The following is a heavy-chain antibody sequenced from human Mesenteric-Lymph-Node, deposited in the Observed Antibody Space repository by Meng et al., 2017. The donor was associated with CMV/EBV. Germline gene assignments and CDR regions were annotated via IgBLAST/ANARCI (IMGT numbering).Heavy chain of an antibody. Sequence: VSGGSVTSGSYYWSWIRQPPGKGLEWMGFIYYSGGTNYNPSLESRLTISIDTSKKQFSLKLSSVTAADTAVYYCARVLWDYWYFDLWGRGTLVTVSS. V-gene: IGHV4-61*01. J-gene: IGHJ2*01. D-gene: IGHD1-26*01. CDR3: ARVLWDYWYFDL. CDR2: IYYSGGT. CDR1: GGSVTSGSYY.